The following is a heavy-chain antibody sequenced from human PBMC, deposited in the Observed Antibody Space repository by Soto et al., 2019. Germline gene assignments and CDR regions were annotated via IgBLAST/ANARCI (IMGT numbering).Heavy chain of an antibody. CDR1: GYTFTSYA. CDR3: ARARNYCSGGSCYSRYFDY. Sequence: QVPLVQSGAEVKKPGASVKVSCKASGYTFTSYAMHWVRQAPGQRLEWMGWINAGNGNTKYSQKFQGRVTITRDTSASTAYMELSSLRSEDTAVYYCARARNYCSGGSCYSRYFDYWGQGTLVTVSS. V-gene: IGHV1-3*01. J-gene: IGHJ4*02. D-gene: IGHD2-15*01. CDR2: INAGNGNT.